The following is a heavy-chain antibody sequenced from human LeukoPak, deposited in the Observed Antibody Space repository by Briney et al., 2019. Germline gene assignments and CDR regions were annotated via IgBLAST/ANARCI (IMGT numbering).Heavy chain of an antibody. CDR1: GFTFSSYA. V-gene: IGHV3-30-3*02. CDR2: ISYDGSNK. CDR3: AKSPINYYGSGRPFDY. Sequence: GGSLRLSCAASGFTFSSYAMSWVRQAPGKGLEWVAVISYDGSNKYYADSVKGRFTISRDNSKNTLYLQMNSLRAEDTAVYYCAKSPINYYGSGRPFDYWGQGTLVTVSS. D-gene: IGHD3-10*01. J-gene: IGHJ4*02.